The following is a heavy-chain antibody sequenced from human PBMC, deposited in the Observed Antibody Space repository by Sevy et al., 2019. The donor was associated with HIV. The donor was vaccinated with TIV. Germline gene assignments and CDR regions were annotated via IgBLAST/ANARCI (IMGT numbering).Heavy chain of an antibody. Sequence: GGSLRLSCAASGFTFTSYAMSWVRQAPGKGLEWVSAISGSGGSTYYADSVKGRFTISRDNSKNTLYRQMISLRAEDTALYYCSKDPTPGIAVEVAFDIWGQGTMVTVSS. CDR3: SKDPTPGIAVEVAFDI. CDR2: ISGSGGST. D-gene: IGHD6-19*01. CDR1: GFTFTSYA. V-gene: IGHV3-23*01. J-gene: IGHJ3*02.